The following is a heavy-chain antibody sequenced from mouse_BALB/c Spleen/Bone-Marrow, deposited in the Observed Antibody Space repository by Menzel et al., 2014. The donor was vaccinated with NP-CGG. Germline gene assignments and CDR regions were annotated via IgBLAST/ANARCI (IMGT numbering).Heavy chain of an antibody. Sequence: EVHLVESGGGLVQPGGSLKLSCAASGFTFSSYGMSWVRQTPDKRLELVATINSNGGSTYYPDSVKGRFTISRDNAKNTRYLQMSSLKSEDTAMYYCARPYGNWYFDVWGAGTTVTVSS. V-gene: IGHV5-6-3*01. D-gene: IGHD2-1*01. CDR3: ARPYGNWYFDV. J-gene: IGHJ1*01. CDR2: INSNGGST. CDR1: GFTFSSYG.